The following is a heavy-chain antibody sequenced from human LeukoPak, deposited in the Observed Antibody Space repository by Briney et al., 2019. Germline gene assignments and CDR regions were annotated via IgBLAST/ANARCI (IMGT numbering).Heavy chain of an antibody. CDR2: INTNTGNP. CDR1: GYTFTSYY. Sequence: ASVKVSCKASGYTFTSYYMHWVRQAPGQGLEWMGWINTNTGNPTYAQGFTGRFVFSLDTSVCTAYLHISSLEAEDTAIYYCATDLKKGDSGCFDYWGQGTLVTVSS. V-gene: IGHV7-4-1*02. J-gene: IGHJ4*02. CDR3: ATDLKKGDSGCFDY. D-gene: IGHD6-19*01.